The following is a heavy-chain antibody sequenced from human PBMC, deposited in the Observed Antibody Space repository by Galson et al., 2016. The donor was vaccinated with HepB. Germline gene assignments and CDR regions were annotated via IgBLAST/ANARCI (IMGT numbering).Heavy chain of an antibody. CDR1: GFAFSSHW. D-gene: IGHD4-23*01. CDR3: VRDHSVVPTTAYNWFDP. J-gene: IGHJ5*02. Sequence: SLRLSCAASGFAFSSHWMHWVRQDLGKGLVWVSRINSDGTISNYVDSVKGRFTISRDIAKNTLYLQMNSLRAEDTAVYFCVRDHSVVPTTAYNWFDPWGRGTLVTVSS. V-gene: IGHV3-74*01. CDR2: INSDGTIS.